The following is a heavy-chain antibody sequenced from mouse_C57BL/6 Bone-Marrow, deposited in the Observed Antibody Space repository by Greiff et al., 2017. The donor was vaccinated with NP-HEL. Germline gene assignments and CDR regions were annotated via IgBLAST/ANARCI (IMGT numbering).Heavy chain of an antibody. CDR2: IDPNSGGT. J-gene: IGHJ2*01. Sequence: QVQLKESGAELVKPGASVKLSCKASGYTFTSYWMHWVKQRPGRGLEWIGRIDPNSGGTKYNEKFKSKATLTVDKPSSTAYMQLSSLTSEDSAVYYCARSPITTVVARFDYWGQGTTLTVSS. D-gene: IGHD1-1*01. CDR3: ARSPITTVVARFDY. V-gene: IGHV1-72*01. CDR1: GYTFTSYW.